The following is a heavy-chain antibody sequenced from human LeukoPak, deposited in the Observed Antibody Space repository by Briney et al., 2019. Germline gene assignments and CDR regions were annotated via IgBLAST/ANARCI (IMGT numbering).Heavy chain of an antibody. Sequence: GGSLRLSCAASGFTFSSYAMSWVRQAPGKGLEWVSAISGSGGSTYYADSVKGRFTISRDNSKNTLYVQMNSLRADDTAIYYCAKDISSVVPRGFDFWGQGTLVTVSS. CDR2: ISGSGGST. V-gene: IGHV3-23*01. J-gene: IGHJ4*02. CDR3: AKDISSVVPRGFDF. CDR1: GFTFSSYA. D-gene: IGHD2-15*01.